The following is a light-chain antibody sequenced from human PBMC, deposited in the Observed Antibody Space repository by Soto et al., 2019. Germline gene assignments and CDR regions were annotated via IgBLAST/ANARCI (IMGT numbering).Light chain of an antibody. J-gene: IGKJ3*01. CDR2: GAS. V-gene: IGKV3-15*01. CDR1: QSVSSSY. CDR3: QQYDNWPLT. Sequence: EIVMTQSPATLSLSPGERATLSCRASQSVSSSYLAWYQQKPGQAPRLLIYGASSRVTGFPARFSGSGSGTDFTLTISSLQSDDFAVYYCQQYDNWPLTFGPGTKVDIK.